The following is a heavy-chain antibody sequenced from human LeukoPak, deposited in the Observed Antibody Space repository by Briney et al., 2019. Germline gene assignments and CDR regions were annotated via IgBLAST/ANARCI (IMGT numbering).Heavy chain of an antibody. V-gene: IGHV1-69-2*01. CDR3: ATNCGGDLYYFDY. Sequence: ASVKISCKVAGYTFTDYYMHWVQQAPGKGLEWMGLVDPEDGETVYAEKSQGRVTITADTSTDTAYMELSSLRSEDTAVYYCATNCGGDLYYFDYWGQGTLVTVSS. CDR2: VDPEDGET. CDR1: GYTFTDYY. D-gene: IGHD2-21*02. J-gene: IGHJ4*02.